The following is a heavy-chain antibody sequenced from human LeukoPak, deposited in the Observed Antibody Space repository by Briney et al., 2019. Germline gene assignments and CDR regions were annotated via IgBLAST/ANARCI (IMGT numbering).Heavy chain of an antibody. Sequence: GGSLRLSCAASGFTFSSYAMSWVRQAPGKGLEWVSAISGSGGSTYYADSVKGRFTISRDNSKNTLYLQMSSLRVEDTSIYYCTKEQNAFDVWGQGTMVTVSS. J-gene: IGHJ3*01. CDR3: TKEQNAFDV. CDR1: GFTFSSYA. CDR2: ISGSGGST. V-gene: IGHV3-23*01.